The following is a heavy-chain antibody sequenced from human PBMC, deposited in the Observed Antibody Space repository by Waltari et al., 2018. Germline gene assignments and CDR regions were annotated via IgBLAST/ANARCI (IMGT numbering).Heavy chain of an antibody. D-gene: IGHD1-26*01. CDR1: GGSISSSSYY. J-gene: IGHJ4*02. CDR2: ICYSGST. V-gene: IGHV4-39*01. CDR3: ARGRSGRAISAPDY. Sequence: QLQLQESGPGLVKPSETLSLTCTVSGGSISSSSYYWGWIRQPPGKGLEWIGIICYSGSTCYNPSLKSRVTISIDTSKNQFSLKLSSVTAADTAVYYCARGRSGRAISAPDYWGQGTLVTVSS.